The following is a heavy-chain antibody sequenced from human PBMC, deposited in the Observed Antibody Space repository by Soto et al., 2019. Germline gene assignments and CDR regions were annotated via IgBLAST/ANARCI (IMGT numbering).Heavy chain of an antibody. J-gene: IGHJ5*02. CDR1: GGSFSGYY. CDR3: ARNGTTWFDP. CDR2: INHSGST. V-gene: IGHV4-34*01. Sequence: LSLTCAVYGGSFSGYYWSWIGQPPGKGLEWIGEINHSGSTNYNPSLKSRVTISVDTSKNQFSLKLSSVTAADTAVYYCARNGTTWFDPWGQGTLVTVYS. D-gene: IGHD1-1*01.